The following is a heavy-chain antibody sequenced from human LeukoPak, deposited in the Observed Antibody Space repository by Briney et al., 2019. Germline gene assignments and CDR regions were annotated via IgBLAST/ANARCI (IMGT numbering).Heavy chain of an antibody. V-gene: IGHV3-21*01. Sequence: GGSLRLSCAASGFTFSSYSMNWVRQAPGKGLEWVSSISSSISYIYYADSVKGRFTISRDNAKNSLYLQMNSLRAEDTAVYYCARDRGSSGWYLLFDPWGQGTLVTVSS. CDR3: ARDRGSSGWYLLFDP. D-gene: IGHD6-19*01. J-gene: IGHJ5*02. CDR2: ISSSISYI. CDR1: GFTFSSYS.